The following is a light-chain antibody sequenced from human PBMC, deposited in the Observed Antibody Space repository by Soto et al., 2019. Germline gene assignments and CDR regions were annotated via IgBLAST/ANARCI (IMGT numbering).Light chain of an antibody. J-gene: IGLJ1*01. Sequence: QSFRTQPASVSLSPGQSITISCTGTSSNVGSYKLVSWYQQHPGKAPKLMIFEVNKRPSGVSNRFSGSKSGNTASLTISGLKVEDEADYYCCSSGGSPTYVFGTGTKVTVL. CDR2: EVN. CDR1: SSNVGSYKL. CDR3: CSSGGSPTYV. V-gene: IGLV2-23*02.